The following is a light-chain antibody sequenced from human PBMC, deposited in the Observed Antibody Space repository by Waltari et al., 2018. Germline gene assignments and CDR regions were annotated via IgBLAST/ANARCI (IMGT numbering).Light chain of an antibody. CDR3: QSFDSSLSASV. CDR1: SSNLGAGYD. J-gene: IGLJ3*02. V-gene: IGLV1-40*01. Sequence: QSVLTQPPSMSGAPGQKVTIPCTGGSSNLGAGYDVHWYQQFPGAAPKLLFFCNTNRASGVPGRVSGSKSGTSASLAIAGLQSEDEAVYYCQSFDSSLSASVFGGGTKLTVL. CDR2: CNT.